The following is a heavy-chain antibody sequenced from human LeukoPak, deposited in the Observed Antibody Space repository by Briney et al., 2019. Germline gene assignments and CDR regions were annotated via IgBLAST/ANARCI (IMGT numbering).Heavy chain of an antibody. CDR1: GGTFSSYA. D-gene: IGHD3-9*01. J-gene: IGHJ5*02. Sequence: SVKVSCKASGGTFSSYAISWVRQAPGQGLEWMGRIIPIFGTANYAQKFQGRVTITTDESTSTAYMELRSLRSDDTAVYYCARVLRYFDVPPPLAMPHFDPWGQGTLVTVSS. V-gene: IGHV1-69*05. CDR3: ARVLRYFDVPPPLAMPHFDP. CDR2: IIPIFGTA.